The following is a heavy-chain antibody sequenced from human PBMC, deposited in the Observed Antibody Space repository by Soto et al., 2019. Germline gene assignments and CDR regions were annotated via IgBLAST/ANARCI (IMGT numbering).Heavy chain of an antibody. CDR1: GYTFSSHA. J-gene: IGHJ4*02. CDR2: INAGNGNT. Sequence: QVPLVQSGAEVKKPGASVKVSCKASGYTFSSHAMHWVRQAPGQRLEWMGWINAGNGNTKYSQNFQGRVAITRDTSASTAYMELRSLRSEDTAVYYCARDGARITVFGVVYYFDYWGQGTLVTVSS. D-gene: IGHD3-3*01. CDR3: ARDGARITVFGVVYYFDY. V-gene: IGHV1-3*01.